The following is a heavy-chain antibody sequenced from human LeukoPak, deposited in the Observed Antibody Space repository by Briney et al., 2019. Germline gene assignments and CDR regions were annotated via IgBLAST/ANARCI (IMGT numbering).Heavy chain of an antibody. J-gene: IGHJ6*03. Sequence: PGGSLRLSCAASGFLFSSYWMSWVRQAPGKGLEGVANIKHDGSDKYYVDSVTGRFTISRDNAKNSLPLQMNSLRVEDTAVYYCATICSTSCYGYYMDVWGKGTTVTVSS. CDR1: GFLFSSYW. D-gene: IGHD2-2*01. CDR2: IKHDGSDK. CDR3: ATICSTSCYGYYMDV. V-gene: IGHV3-7*01.